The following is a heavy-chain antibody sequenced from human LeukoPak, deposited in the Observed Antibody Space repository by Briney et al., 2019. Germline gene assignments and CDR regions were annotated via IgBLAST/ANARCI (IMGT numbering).Heavy chain of an antibody. Sequence: ASVKVSCKASGGSFSSYVITWVRQAPGQGLEWMGWISAYNGNTNYAQKLQGRVTMTTDTSTSTAYMELRSLRSDDTAVYYCAREGVTAIYNWFDPWGQGTLVTVSS. CDR1: GGSFSSYV. CDR3: AREGVTAIYNWFDP. CDR2: ISAYNGNT. V-gene: IGHV1-18*01. D-gene: IGHD2-21*02. J-gene: IGHJ5*02.